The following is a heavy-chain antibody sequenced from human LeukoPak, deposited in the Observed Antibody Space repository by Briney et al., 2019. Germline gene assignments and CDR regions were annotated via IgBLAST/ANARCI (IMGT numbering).Heavy chain of an antibody. Sequence: ASVKVSCKASGYTFTGYYMHWVRQAPGQGLEWMGWINPNSGGTNYAQKFQGRVTMTRDTSISTAYMELSRLRSDDTAVYYCARADIVATIPYYYYYMDVWGKGTTVIISS. J-gene: IGHJ6*03. V-gene: IGHV1-2*02. D-gene: IGHD5-12*01. CDR2: INPNSGGT. CDR1: GYTFTGYY. CDR3: ARADIVATIPYYYYYMDV.